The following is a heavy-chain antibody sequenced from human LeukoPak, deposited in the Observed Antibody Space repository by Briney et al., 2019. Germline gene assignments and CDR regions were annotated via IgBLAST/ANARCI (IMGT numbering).Heavy chain of an antibody. CDR3: AKAEGGYYYYGMDV. V-gene: IGHV3-30*18. Sequence: GGSLRLSCAASGFTFSSYGMHWVRQAPGKGLEWVAVISYDGSNKYYADSVQGRFTISRDNSKNTLYLQMNSLRAEDTAVYYGAKAEGGYYYYGMDVWGQGTTVTVSS. D-gene: IGHD1-14*01. J-gene: IGHJ6*02. CDR2: ISYDGSNK. CDR1: GFTFSSYG.